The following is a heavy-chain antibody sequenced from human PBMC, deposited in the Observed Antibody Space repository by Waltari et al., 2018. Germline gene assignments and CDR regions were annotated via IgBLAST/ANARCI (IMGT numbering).Heavy chain of an antibody. CDR3: ARDLGGMAVAGLAVWFDP. J-gene: IGHJ5*02. V-gene: IGHV4-38-2*02. CDR2: IYHSGST. Sequence: QVQLQESGPGLVKPSETLSLTCAVSGYSISSGYYWGWIRQPPGKGLEWIGSIYHSGSTYYNPSLKNRVTISVDTSKNQFSLKLSSVTAADTAVYYCARDLGGMAVAGLAVWFDPWGQGTLVTVSS. CDR1: GYSISSGYY. D-gene: IGHD6-19*01.